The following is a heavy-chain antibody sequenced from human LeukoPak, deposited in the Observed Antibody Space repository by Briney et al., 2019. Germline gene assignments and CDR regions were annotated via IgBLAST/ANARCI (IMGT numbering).Heavy chain of an antibody. Sequence: PSETLSLTCTVSGGSISSYYWSWIRQPPGKGLEWIGYIYYSGSTNYNPSLKSRVTISIDTSKNQFSLKLSSVTAADTAVYYCARDSGMVALDYWGQGTLVTDSS. CDR3: ARDSGMVALDY. J-gene: IGHJ4*02. D-gene: IGHD1-26*01. CDR2: IYYSGST. CDR1: GGSISSYY. V-gene: IGHV4-59*01.